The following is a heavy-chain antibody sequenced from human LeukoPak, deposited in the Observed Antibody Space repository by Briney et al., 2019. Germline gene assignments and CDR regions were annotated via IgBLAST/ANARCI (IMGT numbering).Heavy chain of an antibody. D-gene: IGHD6-6*01. CDR2: INPNSGGT. CDR1: GYTFTGYY. Sequence: ASVKVSCKASGYTFTGYYMHWVRQAPGQGLEWMGWINPNSGGTNYAQKFQGRVTIIRDTSISTAPMELSRQRSDDTAVYYCASPGGSSTTAFDIWGQGTMVTVSS. CDR3: ASPGGSSTTAFDI. J-gene: IGHJ3*02. V-gene: IGHV1-2*02.